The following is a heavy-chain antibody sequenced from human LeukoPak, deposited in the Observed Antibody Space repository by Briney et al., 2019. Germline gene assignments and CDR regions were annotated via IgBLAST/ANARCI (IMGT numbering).Heavy chain of an antibody. J-gene: IGHJ4*02. CDR3: SREDY. V-gene: IGHV1-2*02. CDR1: GYTFTDYY. Sequence: ASVTVSFKASGYTFTDYYLHWVRQAPGQGLEWVGWINPNSGGTNYAQKFQGRVTMTRDTSISTVYMELRRLRSDDTAVYYCSREDYWGQGTLVTVSS. CDR2: INPNSGGT.